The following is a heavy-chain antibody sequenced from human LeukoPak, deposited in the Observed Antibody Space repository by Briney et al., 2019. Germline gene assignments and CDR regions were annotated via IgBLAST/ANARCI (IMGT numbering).Heavy chain of an antibody. J-gene: IGHJ3*02. Sequence: PGGSLRLSCAASGFTFSSYWMHWVRQAPGKGLVWVSRIKGDGSAILYGDSVKGRFTISRDDSKNTLYLQMNSLKTEDTAVYYCTTGVGATFDAFDIWGQGTMVTVSS. CDR3: TTGVGATFDAFDI. CDR2: IKGDGSAI. D-gene: IGHD1-26*01. V-gene: IGHV3-74*01. CDR1: GFTFSSYW.